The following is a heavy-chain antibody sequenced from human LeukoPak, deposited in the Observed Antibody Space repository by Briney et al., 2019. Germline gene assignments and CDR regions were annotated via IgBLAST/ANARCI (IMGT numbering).Heavy chain of an antibody. D-gene: IGHD3-3*01. CDR2: INHSGST. V-gene: IGHV4-34*01. CDR3: ARGKRNYYDFWSGYFDY. J-gene: IGHJ4*02. CDR1: GGSFSGYY. Sequence: PSETLSLTCAAYGGSFSGYYWSWIRQPPGKGLEWIGEINHSGSTNYNPSLKSRVTISVDTSKNQFSLKLSSVTAADTAVYYCARGKRNYYDFWSGYFDYWGQGTLVTVSS.